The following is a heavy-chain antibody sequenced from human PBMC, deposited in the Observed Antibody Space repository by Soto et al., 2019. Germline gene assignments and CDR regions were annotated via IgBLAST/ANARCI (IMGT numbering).Heavy chain of an antibody. CDR3: ARKEPNTDAFDI. D-gene: IGHD1-1*01. V-gene: IGHV1-2*02. J-gene: IGHJ3*02. Sequence: ASVKVSCKASGYTFPAYYINLLRQAPGQGLEWMAWINPNSGGTNYAQKFQGRVTMTRDTSISTAYMELSRLRSDDTAVYYCARKEPNTDAFDIWGQGTMVTVSS. CDR2: INPNSGGT. CDR1: GYTFPAYY.